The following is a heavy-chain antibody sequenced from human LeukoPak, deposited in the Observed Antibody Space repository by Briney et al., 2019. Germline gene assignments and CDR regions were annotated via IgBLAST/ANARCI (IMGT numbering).Heavy chain of an antibody. CDR3: ARAPDIAAAGIGWFDP. V-gene: IGHV4-4*07. Sequence: PSETLSLTCTVSGGSISSYYWSWIRQPAGKGLEWIGRIYTSGSTNYNPSLKSRVTMSVDTSKNQFSLKLSSVTAADTAVYYCARAPDIAAAGIGWFDPWGQGTLVTDSS. CDR1: GGSISSYY. CDR2: IYTSGST. D-gene: IGHD6-13*01. J-gene: IGHJ5*02.